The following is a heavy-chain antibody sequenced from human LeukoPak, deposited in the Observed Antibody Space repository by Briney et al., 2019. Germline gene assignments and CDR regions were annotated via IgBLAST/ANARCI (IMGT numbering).Heavy chain of an antibody. CDR2: IYTSGST. CDR3: ARLYDYVWGSYRHNWFDP. D-gene: IGHD3-16*02. CDR1: GGSISSYY. V-gene: IGHV4-4*07. Sequence: SETLSLTCTVSGGSISSYYWSWIRQPAGKGLEWIGRIYTSGSTNYDPSLKSRVTVSVDTSKNQFSLKLSSVTAADTAVYYCARLYDYVWGSYRHNWFDPWGQGTLVTVSS. J-gene: IGHJ5*02.